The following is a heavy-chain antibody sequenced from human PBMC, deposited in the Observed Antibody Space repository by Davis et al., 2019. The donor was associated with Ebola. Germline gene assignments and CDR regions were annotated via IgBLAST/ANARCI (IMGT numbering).Heavy chain of an antibody. CDR1: GFTFSSYG. Sequence: PGGSLRLSCAASGFTFSSYGMHWVRQAPGKGLEWVAVIWYDGSNKYYADSVKGRFTISRDNSKNTLYLQMNSLRAEDTAVYYCAKMTTVTGNYYYYGMDVWGQGTTVTVSS. CDR3: AKMTTVTGNYYYYGMDV. J-gene: IGHJ6*02. CDR2: IWYDGSNK. V-gene: IGHV3-33*06. D-gene: IGHD4-17*01.